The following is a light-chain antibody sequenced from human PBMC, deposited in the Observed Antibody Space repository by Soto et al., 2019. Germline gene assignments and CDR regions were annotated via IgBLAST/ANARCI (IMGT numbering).Light chain of an antibody. CDR2: DAS. V-gene: IGKV1D-16*01. Sequence: DIHMTQSPASLSASVLDRVTITFLASQGISTWLAWYQQKPEKAPKTLIFDASTLQSGVPSRFSGSGSGTDFTLTISSVQPEDFATYYCQQYKSYPLTFGGGTKVDIK. J-gene: IGKJ4*01. CDR3: QQYKSYPLT. CDR1: QGISTW.